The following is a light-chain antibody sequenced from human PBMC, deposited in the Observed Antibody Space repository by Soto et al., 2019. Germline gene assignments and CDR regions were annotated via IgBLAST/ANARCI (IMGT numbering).Light chain of an antibody. CDR2: DAS. CDR1: QDINNY. Sequence: DIQLTQSPSSLSASVGDRVTITCQASQDINNYLVWYQQKPGKAPKFLIFDASILETGVPSRFRGSGSGTDFTFTINSLQPEDLATYYCQQYHNLPRTFGQGTKVEIK. V-gene: IGKV1-33*01. CDR3: QQYHNLPRT. J-gene: IGKJ1*01.